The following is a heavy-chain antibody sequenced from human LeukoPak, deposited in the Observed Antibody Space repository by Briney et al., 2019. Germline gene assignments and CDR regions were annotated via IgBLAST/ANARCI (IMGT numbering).Heavy chain of an antibody. CDR2: IYYSGST. D-gene: IGHD3-22*01. J-gene: IGHJ4*02. Sequence: SETLSLTCTVSGGSISTYYWSWIRQAPGKGLEWIGNIYYSGSTNYNPSLTSRANMSVDTSQTQFSLKLSSVTAADTAVYYCARSIGYYYPFDFWGQGTPVTVSS. CDR3: ARSIGYYYPFDF. V-gene: IGHV4-59*08. CDR1: GGSISTYY.